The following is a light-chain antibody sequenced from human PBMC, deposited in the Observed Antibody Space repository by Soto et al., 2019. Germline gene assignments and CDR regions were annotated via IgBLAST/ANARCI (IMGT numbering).Light chain of an antibody. J-gene: IGKJ5*01. CDR1: QSVSSN. CDR2: ATS. V-gene: IGKV3-15*01. Sequence: EIVMTQSPATLSVSPGERATLCCRASQSVSSNLAWYQQKPGQAPRLLIYATSTRATGIPDRFSGSGSGTEFTLTISSLQSEDFAFYYCQQYDNKPPITFGQGTRLEIK. CDR3: QQYDNKPPIT.